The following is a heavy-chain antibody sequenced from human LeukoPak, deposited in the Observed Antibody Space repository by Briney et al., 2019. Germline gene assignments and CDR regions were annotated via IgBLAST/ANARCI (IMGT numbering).Heavy chain of an antibody. D-gene: IGHD3-9*01. J-gene: IGHJ4*02. CDR1: GGSISSSSYY. V-gene: IGHV4-39*07. CDR2: IYFSGST. Sequence: PSETLSLTCTVSGGSISSSSYYWGWIRQPPGKGLEWIGSIYFSGSTYYNPSLKSRVTISVDTSKTQFSLILSSATAADTAVYYCARRGILTGRTPLDYWGQGTLVTVSS. CDR3: ARRGILTGRTPLDY.